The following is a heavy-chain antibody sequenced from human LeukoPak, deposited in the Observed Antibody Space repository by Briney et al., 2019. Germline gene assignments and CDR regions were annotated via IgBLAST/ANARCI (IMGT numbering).Heavy chain of an antibody. J-gene: IGHJ6*03. Sequence: ASVKVSCKASGYTFTSYGISWVRQAPGQGLEWMGWISAYNGNTNYAQKLQGRVTMTTDTSTSTAYMELRSLRSDDTAVYYCARGASWGYCSSTSCYKYYYYMDVWGKGTTVTISS. V-gene: IGHV1-18*01. CDR3: ARGASWGYCSSTSCYKYYYYMDV. CDR1: GYTFTSYG. CDR2: ISAYNGNT. D-gene: IGHD2-2*02.